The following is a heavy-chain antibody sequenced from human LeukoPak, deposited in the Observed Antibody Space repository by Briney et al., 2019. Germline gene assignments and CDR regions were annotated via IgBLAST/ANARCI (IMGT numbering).Heavy chain of an antibody. CDR2: IYYTGST. J-gene: IGHJ4*02. D-gene: IGHD2-2*01. CDR3: ARSYCSNINCYPYYFDF. Sequence: SETLSLTCTVSGGSISSYYWSWIWQPPGKGLEWIGFIYYTGSTNYNPSLESRVTISVDTSKNHFSLKLSSVTAADTAVYYCARSYCSNINCYPYYFDFWGQGALVTVSS. V-gene: IGHV4-59*01. CDR1: GGSISSYY.